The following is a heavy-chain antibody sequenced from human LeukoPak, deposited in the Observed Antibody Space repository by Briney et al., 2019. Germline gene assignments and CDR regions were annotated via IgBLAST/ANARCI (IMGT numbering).Heavy chain of an antibody. CDR1: GGSFSGYY. V-gene: IGHV4-34*01. CDR3: ARGSLYSSGWEPYNWFDP. Sequence: SETLSLTCAVYGGSFSGYYWSWIRQPPGKGLEWIGEINHSGSTNYNPSLKSRVTISVDTSKNQFSLKLSSVTAADTAVYYCARGSLYSSGWEPYNWFDPWGQGTLVTVSS. D-gene: IGHD6-19*01. J-gene: IGHJ5*02. CDR2: INHSGST.